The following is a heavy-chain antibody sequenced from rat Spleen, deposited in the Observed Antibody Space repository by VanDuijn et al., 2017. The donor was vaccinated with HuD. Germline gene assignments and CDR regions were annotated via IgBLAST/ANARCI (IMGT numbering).Heavy chain of an antibody. V-gene: IGHV3-3*01. CDR2: INSAGTT. CDR1: GHSITSSYR. J-gene: IGHJ3*01. Sequence: EVQLQESGPGLVKPSQSLSLTCSVTGHSITSSYRWNWIREFPGNKLEWMGYINSAGTTNYNPSLKSRISISRDTSKNQFFVQINSITTEDTATYYCARQDNYVGFAYWGQGTLVTVSS. CDR3: ARQDNYVGFAY. D-gene: IGHD1-10*01.